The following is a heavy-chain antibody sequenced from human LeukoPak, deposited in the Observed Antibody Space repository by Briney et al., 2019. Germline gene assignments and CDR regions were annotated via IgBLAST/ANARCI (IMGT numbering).Heavy chain of an antibody. CDR2: INSDGSST. Sequence: GGSLRLSCAASGFTFSNYWMHWVRQAPGKGLVWVSRINSDGSSTTYADSVRGRFTISRDNGQNTLYLQMNSLRAEDTAVYYCAREGRGYSYAFEYWGQGTLVTVSS. D-gene: IGHD5-18*01. J-gene: IGHJ4*02. V-gene: IGHV3-74*01. CDR1: GFTFSNYW. CDR3: AREGRGYSYAFEY.